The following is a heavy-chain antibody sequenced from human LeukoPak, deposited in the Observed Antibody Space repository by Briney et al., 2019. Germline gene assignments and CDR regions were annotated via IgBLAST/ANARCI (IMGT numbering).Heavy chain of an antibody. V-gene: IGHV4-59*01. J-gene: IGHJ4*02. Sequence: NSSETLPLTCTVSGGSISSYYWSWIRQPPGKGLEWIGYIYYSGSTNYNPSLKSRVTISVDTSKNQFSLKLSSVTAADTAVYYCARVFYDSSGYYFSDYWGQGTLVTVSS. CDR3: ARVFYDSSGYYFSDY. D-gene: IGHD3-22*01. CDR1: GGSISSYY. CDR2: IYYSGST.